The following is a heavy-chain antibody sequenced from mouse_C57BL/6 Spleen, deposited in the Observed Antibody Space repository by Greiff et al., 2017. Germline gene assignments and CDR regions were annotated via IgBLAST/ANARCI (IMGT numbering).Heavy chain of an antibody. D-gene: IGHD2-12*01. CDR3: TRPYSHYYAMDY. Sequence: QVQLKQSGAELVRPGASVTLSCKASGYTFTDYEMHWVKQTPVHGLEWIGAIDPETGGTAYNQKFKGKAILTADKSSSTAYMELRSLTSEDSAVYYCTRPYSHYYAMDYWGQGTSVTVSS. CDR1: GYTFTDYE. V-gene: IGHV1-15*01. CDR2: IDPETGGT. J-gene: IGHJ4*01.